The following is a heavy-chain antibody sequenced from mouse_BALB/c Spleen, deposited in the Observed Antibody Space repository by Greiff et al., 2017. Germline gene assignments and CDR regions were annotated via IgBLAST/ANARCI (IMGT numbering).Heavy chain of an antibody. V-gene: IGHV1-15*01. J-gene: IGHJ4*01. CDR1: GYTFTDYE. CDR3: TREGFLYRPYAMDY. Sequence: VQLQQSGAELVRPGASVTLSCKASGYTFTDYEMHWVKQTPVHGLEWIGAIDPETGGTAYNQKFKGKATLTADKSSSTAYMELRSLTSEDSAVYYCTREGFLYRPYAMDYWGQGTSVTVSS. CDR2: IDPETGGT.